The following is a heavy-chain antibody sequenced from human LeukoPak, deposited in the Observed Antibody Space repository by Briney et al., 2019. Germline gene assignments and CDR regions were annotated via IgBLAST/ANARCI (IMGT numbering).Heavy chain of an antibody. J-gene: IGHJ4*02. CDR2: IYHSGST. D-gene: IGHD6-13*01. CDR3: ARHGSSWYYFDY. CDR1: GYSISSGYY. V-gene: IGHV4-38-2*01. Sequence: PSETLSLTCAVSGYSISSGYYWGWIRQPPGKGLEWIGSIYHSGSTYYNPSLKSRVTISVDTSKNQFSLKLSSVTAADTAVCYCARHGSSWYYFDYWGQGTLVTVSS.